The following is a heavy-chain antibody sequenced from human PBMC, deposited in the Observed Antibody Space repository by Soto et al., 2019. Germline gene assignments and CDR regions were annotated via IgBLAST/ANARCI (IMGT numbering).Heavy chain of an antibody. V-gene: IGHV1-18*04. CDR1: GYTFTSYG. J-gene: IGHJ4*02. Sequence: QVQLVQSGAEVKKPGASVKVSCKASGYTFTSYGISWVRQAPGQGLEWMGWISAYNGNTNYAQKLQGRVTMTTDTSTSTVYMELRSLRSENTAVYYCARAGSIAVAGNKTVTPAFDYWGQATLVTVSS. CDR3: ARAGSIAVAGNKTVTPAFDY. D-gene: IGHD6-19*01. CDR2: ISAYNGNT.